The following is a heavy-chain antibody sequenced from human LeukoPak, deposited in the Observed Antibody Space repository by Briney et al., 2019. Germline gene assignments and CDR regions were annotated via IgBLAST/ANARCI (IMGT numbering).Heavy chain of an antibody. CDR3: AKVGGTGTTDY. V-gene: IGHV3-23*01. D-gene: IGHD1-1*01. CDR1: GFTFSSYG. Sequence: GGTLRLSCAASGFTFSSYGMSWVRHPPGKGLEWVSAISGSGGSTIYYADSVKGRFTISRDNSKNPLYLQMNSLRAEDTAVYYCAKVGGTGTTDYWGQGTLVTVSS. J-gene: IGHJ4*02. CDR2: ISGSGGSTI.